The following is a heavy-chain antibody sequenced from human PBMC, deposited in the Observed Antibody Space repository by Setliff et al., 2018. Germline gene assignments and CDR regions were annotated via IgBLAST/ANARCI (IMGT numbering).Heavy chain of an antibody. D-gene: IGHD3-22*01. J-gene: IGHJ3*02. CDR1: GGSLRNYY. CDR3: ARAIFLDSSGYYRGAFDI. Sequence: KTSETLSLTCAVYGGSLRNYYWSWIRQPPGKGLEWIGEINHSGTTNYNASLKSRLTLSVDTSKNQFSLKLSSVTAADTAVYYCARAIFLDSSGYYRGAFDIWGQGTMVTVSS. V-gene: IGHV4-34*01. CDR2: INHSGTT.